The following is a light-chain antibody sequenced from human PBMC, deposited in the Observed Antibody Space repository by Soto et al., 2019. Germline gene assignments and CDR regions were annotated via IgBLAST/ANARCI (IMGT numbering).Light chain of an antibody. Sequence: DIVMTQSPLSLPVTPGEPASISCRSSQSLLHRNGYNYLDWYLQKPGQSPQLLIYLGSNRASGVPDRFSGSGSGTDFTLKISRVEAEDVGVYYCIQALQTFTFGPGTKVDIK. CDR2: LGS. CDR1: QSLLHRNGYNY. CDR3: IQALQTFT. V-gene: IGKV2-28*01. J-gene: IGKJ3*01.